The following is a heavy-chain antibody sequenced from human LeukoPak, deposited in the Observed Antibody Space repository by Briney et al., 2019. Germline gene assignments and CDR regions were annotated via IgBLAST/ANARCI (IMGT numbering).Heavy chain of an antibody. J-gene: IGHJ4*02. CDR2: IRYDGNNK. CDR1: GFTFSNYG. D-gene: IGHD1-26*01. V-gene: IGHV3-30*02. CDR3: ARMHRGSPGAY. Sequence: SGGSLRLSCAASGFTFSNYGMYWVRQAPGKGLEWVAFIRYDGNNKYYADSVKGRFAISRDNSKNTLYLQMNSLRAEDTAVYYCARMHRGSPGAYWGQGTLVTVSS.